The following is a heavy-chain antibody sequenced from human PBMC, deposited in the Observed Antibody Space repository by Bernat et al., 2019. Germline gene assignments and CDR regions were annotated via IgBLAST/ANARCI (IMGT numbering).Heavy chain of an antibody. D-gene: IGHD3-10*01. J-gene: IGHJ2*01. V-gene: IGHV1-24*01. CDR2: FDPEDGET. CDR1: GYTLTELS. Sequence: QVQLVQSGAEVKKPGASVKVSCKVSGYTLTELSMHWVRLAPGKGLEWMGGFDPEDGETIYAQKFQGRVTMTEDTSTDTAYMELSSLRSEDTAVYYCATGPMITMVRGAPNWYFDLWGRGTLVTVSS. CDR3: ATGPMITMVRGAPNWYFDL.